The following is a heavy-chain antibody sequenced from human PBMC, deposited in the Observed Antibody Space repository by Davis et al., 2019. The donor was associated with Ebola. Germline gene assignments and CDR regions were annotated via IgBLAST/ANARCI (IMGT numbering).Heavy chain of an antibody. J-gene: IGHJ5*02. D-gene: IGHD6-13*01. V-gene: IGHV1-8*01. CDR3: ARANWATVGTRWFDP. CDR2: MNPNSGNT. CDR1: GYTFTSYD. Sequence: AASVKVSCKASGYTFTSYDINWVRQATGQGFEWMGWMNPNSGNTGCAQKFQGRVTMTRDTSTSTAYMELSGLRSEDTAVYYCARANWATVGTRWFDPWGQGTLVTVSS.